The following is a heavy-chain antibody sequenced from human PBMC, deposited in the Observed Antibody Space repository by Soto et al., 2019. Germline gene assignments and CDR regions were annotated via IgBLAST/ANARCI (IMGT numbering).Heavy chain of an antibody. Sequence: WASVKVSCKASGGTFSSCAISWVRQAPGQGLEWMGGIIPIFGTANYAQKFQGRVTITADESTSTAYMELSSLRSEDTAVYYCARVPRDGYNSQYFDYWGQGTLVTVSS. CDR3: ARVPRDGYNSQYFDY. V-gene: IGHV1-69*13. CDR1: GGTFSSCA. D-gene: IGHD5-12*01. J-gene: IGHJ4*02. CDR2: IIPIFGTA.